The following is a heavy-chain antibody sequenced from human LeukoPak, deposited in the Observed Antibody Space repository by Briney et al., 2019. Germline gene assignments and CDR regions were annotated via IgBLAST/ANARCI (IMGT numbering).Heavy chain of an antibody. CDR1: GYSFTGYW. CDR3: ARHLGGGPAATPFDY. J-gene: IGHJ4*02. CDR2: IHPGDSDT. Sequence: GESLKISCKGSGYSFTGYWIGWVRQMPGKGLEWMGIIHPGDSDTRYSPSFQGQVTISADKSISTAYLQWSSLKASDTAMYYCARHLGGGPAATPFDYWGQGTLVTVSS. D-gene: IGHD2-2*01. V-gene: IGHV5-51*01.